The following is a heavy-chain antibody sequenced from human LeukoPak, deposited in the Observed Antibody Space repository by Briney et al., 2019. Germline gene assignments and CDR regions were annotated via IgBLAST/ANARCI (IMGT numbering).Heavy chain of an antibody. CDR3: ARGSNWLDP. CDR2: IYYSGNT. CDR1: GGSISSSSYY. Sequence: PSETLSLTCTVTGGSISSSSYYWGWIRQPPGKGLEWIGSIYYSGNTNYNPTLKSRATISKDTSKKQISLNLSSVTAADTAVYYCARGSNWLDPWGQGTLVTVSS. D-gene: IGHD6-6*01. V-gene: IGHV4-39*07. J-gene: IGHJ5*02.